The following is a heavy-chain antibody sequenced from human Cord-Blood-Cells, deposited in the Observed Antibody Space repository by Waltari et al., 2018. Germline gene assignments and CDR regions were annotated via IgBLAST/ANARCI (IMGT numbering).Heavy chain of an antibody. V-gene: IGHV3-30-3*01. CDR3: ARSPTHCTGGVCRYWYFDL. D-gene: IGHD2-8*02. Sequence: QVQLVESGGGVVQPGRSLRLSCAASGFTFSSYAMHWVRQAPGKGLEWVAVISYDGSNKYYADSVKGRFTISRDNSKNTLYLQMNSLRAEDTAVYYCARSPTHCTGGVCRYWYFDLWGRGTLVTVS. J-gene: IGHJ2*01. CDR1: GFTFSSYA. CDR2: ISYDGSNK.